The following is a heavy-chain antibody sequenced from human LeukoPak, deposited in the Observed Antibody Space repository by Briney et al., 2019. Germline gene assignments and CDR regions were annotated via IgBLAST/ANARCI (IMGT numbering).Heavy chain of an antibody. CDR1: GGSISTYY. J-gene: IGHJ4*02. V-gene: IGHV4-4*07. D-gene: IGHD6-6*01. Sequence: SETLSLTCTVSGGSISTYYWSWIRQPAGKGLEWIGRIHTSGNSDYNPSLKSRVTMSVDTSKNQFSLKVRSVTAADTAVYYCAREGSATARPFVSNDYWGQGTLVTVSS. CDR3: AREGSATARPFVSNDY. CDR2: IHTSGNS.